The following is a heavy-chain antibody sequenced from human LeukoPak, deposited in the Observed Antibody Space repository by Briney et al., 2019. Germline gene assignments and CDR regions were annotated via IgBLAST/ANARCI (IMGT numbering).Heavy chain of an antibody. CDR3: ASGTTYYYGSGRGYYMDV. Sequence: SVKVSCKASGGTFSSYAISWVRQAPGQGLEWMGGIIPIFGTANYAQKFQGRVTITTDESTSTAYMELSSLRSEDTAVYYCASGTTYYYGSGRGYYMDVWGKGTTVTVSS. D-gene: IGHD3-10*01. J-gene: IGHJ6*03. CDR2: IIPIFGTA. CDR1: GGTFSSYA. V-gene: IGHV1-69*05.